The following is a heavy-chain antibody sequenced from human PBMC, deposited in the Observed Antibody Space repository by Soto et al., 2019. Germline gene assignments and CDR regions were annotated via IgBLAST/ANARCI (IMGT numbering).Heavy chain of an antibody. D-gene: IGHD1-1*01. CDR3: ARGTTGLETSPYYYGMDV. CDR2: INHSGST. V-gene: IGHV4-34*01. J-gene: IGHJ6*02. CDR1: GGSFSGYY. Sequence: SETLSLTCAVYGGSFSGYYWSWIRQPPGKGLEWIGEINHSGSTNYNPSLKSRVTISVDTSKNQFSLKLSSVTAADTAVYYCARGTTGLETSPYYYGMDVWGQGTTVTVSS.